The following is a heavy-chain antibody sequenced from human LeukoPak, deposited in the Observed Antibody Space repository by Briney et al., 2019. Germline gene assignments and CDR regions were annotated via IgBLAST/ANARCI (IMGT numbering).Heavy chain of an antibody. CDR2: IIPIFGTA. CDR3: ARDSRRSIYYDSRYYYGMDV. V-gene: IGHV1-69*13. J-gene: IGHJ6*02. Sequence: SVKVSCKASGYTFTSYGISWVRQAPGQGLEWMGGIIPIFGTANYAQKFQGRVTVTADESTSTAYMELSSLRSEDTAVYHCARDSRRSIYYDSRYYYGMDVWGQGTTVTVSS. CDR1: GYTFTSYG. D-gene: IGHD3-22*01.